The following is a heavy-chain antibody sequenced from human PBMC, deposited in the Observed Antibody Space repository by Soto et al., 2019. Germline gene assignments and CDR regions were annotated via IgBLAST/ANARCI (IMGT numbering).Heavy chain of an antibody. CDR2: IYYSGST. J-gene: IGHJ4*02. Sequence: PSETLSLTCTVSGGSISSSSYYWGWIRQPPGKGLEWIGSIYYSGSTYYNPSLKSRVTISVDTSKNQFSLKLSSVTAADTAVYYCARGSYSSGQGIFDYWGQGTLVTVSS. CDR3: ARGSYSSGQGIFDY. V-gene: IGHV4-39*01. D-gene: IGHD6-19*01. CDR1: GGSISSSSYY.